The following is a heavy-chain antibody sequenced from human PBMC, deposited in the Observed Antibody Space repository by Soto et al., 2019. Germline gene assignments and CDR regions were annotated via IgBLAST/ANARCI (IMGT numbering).Heavy chain of an antibody. Sequence: QVQLQESGPGLTKPSETLSLTRSISGGSISDYQWNWIRQPPGKGLEWIGYIYYSGRTNYNPSLKSRLTISLDTSTRQFSLRLRSVTAADTAVYYCARMRGLGEISPYLDYWGQGALVTVSS. CDR1: GGSISDYQ. CDR3: ARMRGLGEISPYLDY. CDR2: IYYSGRT. J-gene: IGHJ4*02. V-gene: IGHV4-59*01. D-gene: IGHD3-16*01.